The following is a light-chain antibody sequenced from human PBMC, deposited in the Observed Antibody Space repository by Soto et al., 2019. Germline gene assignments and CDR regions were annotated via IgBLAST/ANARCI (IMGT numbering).Light chain of an antibody. CDR3: QQFRSFPIT. CDR1: QSISSW. CDR2: DAS. V-gene: IGKV1-5*01. Sequence: DIQMTQSPSTLSASVGDRVTITFRASQSISSWLAWYQQKPGKAPKLLIYDASSLESGVPSRFSGSGSGTEFTLTISSLQPDDFATYYCQQFRSFPITFGQGTRLEIK. J-gene: IGKJ5*01.